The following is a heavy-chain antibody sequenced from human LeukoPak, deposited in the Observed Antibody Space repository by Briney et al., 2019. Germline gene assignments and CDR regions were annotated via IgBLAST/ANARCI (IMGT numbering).Heavy chain of an antibody. D-gene: IGHD3-22*01. CDR3: AREYYYYDSSPFDI. V-gene: IGHV3-53*01. Sequence: GGSLRLSCAASGFTVSSTYMAWVRQAPGKGLDWVSFIYGDHNAFYADSVKGRFTISRDNSKNTLYLQMNSLRAEDTAVYYCAREYYYYDSSPFDIWGQGTMSPSLQ. J-gene: IGHJ3*02. CDR1: GFTVSSTY. CDR2: IYGDHNA.